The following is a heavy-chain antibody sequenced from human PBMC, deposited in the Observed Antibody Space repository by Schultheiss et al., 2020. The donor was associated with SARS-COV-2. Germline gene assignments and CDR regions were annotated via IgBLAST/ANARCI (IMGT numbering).Heavy chain of an antibody. V-gene: IGHV3-21*01. CDR1: GFTFSSYS. CDR2: ISSSSSYI. D-gene: IGHD2-15*01. J-gene: IGHJ6*02. CDR3: ARILDCSGGSCLRKYYYYGMDV. Sequence: GGSLRLSCAASGFTFSSYSMNWVRQAPGKGLEWVSSISSSSSYIYYADSVKGRFTISRDNAKNSLYLQMNSLRAEDTAVYYCARILDCSGGSCLRKYYYYGMDVWGQGTTVTVSS.